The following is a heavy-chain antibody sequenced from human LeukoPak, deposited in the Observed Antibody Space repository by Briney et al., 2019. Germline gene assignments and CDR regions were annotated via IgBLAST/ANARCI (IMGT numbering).Heavy chain of an antibody. V-gene: IGHV3-74*01. J-gene: IGHJ3*02. Sequence: PGGSLRLSCAASGFTFSSYWMSWVRQAPGKGLVWVSHNGDGSNVNYADSVKGRFTISRDDAKNSLYLQMNSLRVEDTAVYYCARADSRNPGAFDIWGQGTMVTVSS. CDR3: ARADSRNPGAFDI. D-gene: IGHD2/OR15-2a*01. CDR1: GFTFSSYW. CDR2: NGDGSNV.